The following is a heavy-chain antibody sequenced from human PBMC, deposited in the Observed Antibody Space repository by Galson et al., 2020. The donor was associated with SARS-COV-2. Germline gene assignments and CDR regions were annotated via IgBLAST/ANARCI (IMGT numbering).Heavy chain of an antibody. CDR1: GGYISSGGYY. CDR2: IYHSGST. V-gene: IGHV4-30-2*01. J-gene: IGHJ5*02. D-gene: IGHD3-10*01. Sequence: ASETLSLTCAVSGGYISSGGYYWSWIRQPPGKGLEWIGYIYHSGSTYYNPSLKSRVTMSVDRSKNQFSLKLSSVTAADTAVYYCARYGSGSYYNVFWFDPWGQGTLVTVSS. CDR3: ARYGSGSYYNVFWFDP.